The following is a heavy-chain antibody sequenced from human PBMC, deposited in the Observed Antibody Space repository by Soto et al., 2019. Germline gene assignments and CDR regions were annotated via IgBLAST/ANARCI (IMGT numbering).Heavy chain of an antibody. J-gene: IGHJ4*02. Sequence: EVQLWESGGGLVQPGGSLRLSCAASGFTFSSHAMGWVRQAPGKGLEWVSGISGRGGSTYYADSVKGRFTVSRDNSKNTMYLQMNSLRAEDTAVYYCAKPAEAVTGTVYGYWGKGILVTVSS. CDR1: GFTFSSHA. CDR2: ISGRGGST. D-gene: IGHD6-19*01. CDR3: AKPAEAVTGTVYGY. V-gene: IGHV3-23*01.